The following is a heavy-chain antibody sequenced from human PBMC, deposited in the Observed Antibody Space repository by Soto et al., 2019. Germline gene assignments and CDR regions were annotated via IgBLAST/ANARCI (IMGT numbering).Heavy chain of an antibody. Sequence: GGSLRLSCAASGFTFSDSAMHWVRQASGKGLEWVGRIRSKPNTDATAYAASVKGRFTISRDDSKNTAYLQMNSLKTEDTAVYYCTILVDCSGGSCYSGYYYYMDVWGKGTTVTVSS. CDR2: IRSKPNTDAT. J-gene: IGHJ6*03. CDR3: TILVDCSGGSCYSGYYYYMDV. V-gene: IGHV3-73*01. D-gene: IGHD2-15*01. CDR1: GFTFSDSA.